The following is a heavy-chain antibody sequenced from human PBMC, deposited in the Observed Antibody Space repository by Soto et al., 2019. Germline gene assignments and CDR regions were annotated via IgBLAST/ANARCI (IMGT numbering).Heavy chain of an antibody. CDR2: IYYSGST. J-gene: IGHJ4*02. CDR1: GGSISSYY. V-gene: IGHV4-59*08. CDR3: AGRDYGDYFDY. D-gene: IGHD4-17*01. Sequence: QVQLQESGPGLVKPSETLSLTCTVSGGSISSYYWSWIRQPPGKGLEWIGYIYYSGSTNYNPSLKCRVTISVDTSKNQFSLKRSSVTAADTAVYYCAGRDYGDYFDYWGQGTLVTVSS.